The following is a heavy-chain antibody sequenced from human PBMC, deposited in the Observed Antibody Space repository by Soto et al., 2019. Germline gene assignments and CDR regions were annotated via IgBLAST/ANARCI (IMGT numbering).Heavy chain of an antibody. V-gene: IGHV3-23*01. CDR1: GFTFSSYA. CDR2: ISGSGGST. Sequence: RRLSCAASGFTFSSYAMSWVRQAPGKGLEWVSAISGSGGSTYYPDSVKGRFTISRDNSKDTLYLQMNSLRAEDTAVYYCAKTRGPGAFDIWGQGTMVTVSS. CDR3: AKTRGPGAFDI. J-gene: IGHJ3*02.